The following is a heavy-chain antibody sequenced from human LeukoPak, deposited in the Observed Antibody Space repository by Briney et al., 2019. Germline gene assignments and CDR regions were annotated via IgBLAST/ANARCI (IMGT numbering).Heavy chain of an antibody. CDR3: ARDNTMARGAIDY. CDR1: GFTVSSNY. CDR2: IYSGGST. Sequence: PGGSLRLSCAASGFTVSSNYMSWVRQAPGKGLEWVSVIYSGGSTYYADSVKGRFTISRDNSKNTLYLQMNSLRAEDTAVYYCARDNTMARGAIDYWGQGTLVTVSS. V-gene: IGHV3-66*01. J-gene: IGHJ4*02. D-gene: IGHD3-10*01.